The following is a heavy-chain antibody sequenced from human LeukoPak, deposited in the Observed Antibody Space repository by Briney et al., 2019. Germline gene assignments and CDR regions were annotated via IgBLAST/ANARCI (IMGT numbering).Heavy chain of an antibody. D-gene: IGHD3-3*01. CDR1: GFTVSSNY. Sequence: GGSLRLSCAASGFTVSSNYMRWVRQAPGKGLGWVLIIYSGTSTYYAVSVKGRFTISRDNSKNTLYLQMNSLRAEDTAMYYCARTHTIFGVVTYFDYWGQGTLVTVSS. CDR2: IYSGTST. J-gene: IGHJ4*02. V-gene: IGHV3-66*02. CDR3: ARTHTIFGVVTYFDY.